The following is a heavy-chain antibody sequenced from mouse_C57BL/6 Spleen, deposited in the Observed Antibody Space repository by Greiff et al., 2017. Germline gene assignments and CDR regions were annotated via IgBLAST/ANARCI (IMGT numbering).Heavy chain of an antibody. D-gene: IGHD2-5*01. V-gene: IGHV1-50*01. J-gene: IGHJ4*01. CDR1: GYTFTSYW. CDR2: IDPSDSYA. CDR3: ARESNSFMDD. Sequence: QVQLQQPGAELVKPGASVKLSCKASGYTFTSYWMKLVKLRPGQGLEWIGEIDPSDSYANYNQKFKGKATLTVDTSSSTAYMQLSSLTSEDSAVYYCARESNSFMDDWGQGTSVTVSS.